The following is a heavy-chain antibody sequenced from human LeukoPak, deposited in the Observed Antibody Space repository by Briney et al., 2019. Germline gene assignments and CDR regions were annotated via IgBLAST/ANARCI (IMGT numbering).Heavy chain of an antibody. V-gene: IGHV3-49*04. J-gene: IGHJ4*02. CDR2: IRSKAYGGTT. CDR3: SRVGYFDWSGPYYFDY. CDR1: GFTFGDYA. Sequence: GGSLRLSCTASGFTFGDYAMSWVRQAPGKGLEWVGFIRSKAYGGTTECAASVKGRFTISRDDSKSFDYLQMNSLKTEDTAAYYCSRVGYFDWSGPYYFDYWGQGTLVTVSS. D-gene: IGHD3-9*01.